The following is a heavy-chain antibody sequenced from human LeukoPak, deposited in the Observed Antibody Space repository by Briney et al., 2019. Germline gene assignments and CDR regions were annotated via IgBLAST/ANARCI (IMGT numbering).Heavy chain of an antibody. D-gene: IGHD5-12*01. J-gene: IGHJ4*02. CDR1: GFTFSSYG. V-gene: IGHV3-30*18. CDR3: AKDRRDGGYPYYFDY. CDR2: ISYDGSNK. Sequence: GRSLRLSCAASGFTFSSYGMHWVRQAPGKGLAWVAVISYDGSNKYYADSVKGRFTISRDNSKNTLYLQMNSLRAEDTAVYYCAKDRRDGGYPYYFDYWGQGTLVTVSS.